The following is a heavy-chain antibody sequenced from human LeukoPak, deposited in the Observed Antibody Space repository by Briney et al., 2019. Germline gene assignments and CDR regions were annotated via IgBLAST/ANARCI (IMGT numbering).Heavy chain of an antibody. CDR3: ARDAAGKGQEYYFDY. V-gene: IGHV1-18*01. CDR2: ISAYNGNT. D-gene: IGHD3-10*01. J-gene: IGHJ4*02. Sequence: ASVNVSCKASGYTFTSYGIGWVRQAPGQGLEWMGWISAYNGNTNYAQKLQGRVTMTTDTSTSTAYMELRSLRSDDTAVYYCARDAAGKGQEYYFDYWGQGTLVTVSS. CDR1: GYTFTSYG.